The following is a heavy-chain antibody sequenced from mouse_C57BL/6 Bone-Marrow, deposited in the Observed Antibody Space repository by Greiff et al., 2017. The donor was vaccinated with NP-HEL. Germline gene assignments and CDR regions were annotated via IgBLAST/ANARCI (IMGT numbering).Heavy chain of an antibody. CDR3: ARSGYDGYLESY. J-gene: IGHJ2*01. Sequence: EVHLVESGPELVKPGASVKISCKASGYSFTGYYMNWVKQSPEKSLEWIGEINPSTGGTTYNQKFKAKATLTVDKSSSTAYMQLKSLTSEDSAVYYCARSGYDGYLESYWGQGTTLTVSS. CDR2: INPSTGGT. CDR1: GYSFTGYY. D-gene: IGHD2-3*01. V-gene: IGHV1-42*01.